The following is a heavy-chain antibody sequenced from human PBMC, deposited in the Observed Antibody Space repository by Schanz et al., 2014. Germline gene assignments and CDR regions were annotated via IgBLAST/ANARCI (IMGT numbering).Heavy chain of an antibody. Sequence: QVQLQESGPGLVKPSQTLSLTCTVSGGSVSSGGDYWSWIRQPPGKGLEWIGEINQSGTTNYNPSLKSRVTMSVDTSKNQISLKLRSVTAADTAVYYCARDSLRGATGGYGMDVWGQGTTVTVSS. D-gene: IGHD2-8*02. CDR1: GGSVSSGGDY. CDR2: INQSGTT. J-gene: IGHJ6*02. CDR3: ARDSLRGATGGYGMDV. V-gene: IGHV4-61*08.